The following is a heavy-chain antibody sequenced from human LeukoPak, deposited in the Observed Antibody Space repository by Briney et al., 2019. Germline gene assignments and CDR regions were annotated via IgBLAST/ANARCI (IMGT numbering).Heavy chain of an antibody. Sequence: SETLSLTCAVYGGSISSYYWSWVRQPPGKGLEWIGYIYYSGSTNYNPSLKSRVTISVDTSKNQFSLKLSSVTAADTAVYYCARAGDYYDSSGYYSSYYFDYWGQGTLVTVSS. CDR1: GGSISSYY. CDR2: IYYSGST. CDR3: ARAGDYYDSSGYYSSYYFDY. D-gene: IGHD3-22*01. J-gene: IGHJ4*02. V-gene: IGHV4-59*01.